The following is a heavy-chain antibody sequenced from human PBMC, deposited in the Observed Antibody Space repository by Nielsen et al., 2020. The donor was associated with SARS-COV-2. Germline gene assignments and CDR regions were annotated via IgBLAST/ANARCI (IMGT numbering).Heavy chain of an antibody. D-gene: IGHD6-13*01. V-gene: IGHV1-24*01. CDR1: GYTLTELS. Sequence: ASVQVSCKVSGYTLTELSMHWVRQAPGKGLEWMGGFDPEDGETIYAQRFQGRVTMTEDTSTDTAYMELSSLRSEDTAVYYCAASIAAAVIYYYYGMDVWGQGTTVTVSS. CDR3: AASIAAAVIYYYYGMDV. CDR2: FDPEDGET. J-gene: IGHJ6*02.